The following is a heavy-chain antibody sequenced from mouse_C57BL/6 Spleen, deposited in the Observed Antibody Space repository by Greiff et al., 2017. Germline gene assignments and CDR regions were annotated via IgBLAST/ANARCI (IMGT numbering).Heavy chain of an antibody. D-gene: IGHD3-2*02. V-gene: IGHV1-69*01. CDR3: ARSDSSGTMDY. CDR2: IDPSDSYT. CDR1: GYTFTSYW. Sequence: QVQLQQPGAELVMPGASVKLSCKASGYTFTSYWMHWVKQRPGQGLEWIGAIDPSDSYTNYNQKFKGKSTLTVDKSSSTAYMQLSSLTSEDSAVYYCARSDSSGTMDYWGQGTSVTVSS. J-gene: IGHJ4*01.